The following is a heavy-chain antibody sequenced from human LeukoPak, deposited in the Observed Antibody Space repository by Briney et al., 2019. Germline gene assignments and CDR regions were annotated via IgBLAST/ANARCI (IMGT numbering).Heavy chain of an antibody. Sequence: GGSLRLSCAASGFTFRSYSMNWVRQAPGKGLEWVSYIHSSSSTIYYADSVKGRFTMSRDNSKNTLYLQMNSLRAEDTAVYYCAKGCGYNCYPPSYWGQGTLVTVSS. CDR1: GFTFRSYS. D-gene: IGHD3-22*01. CDR2: IHSSSSTI. CDR3: AKGCGYNCYPPSY. V-gene: IGHV3-48*01. J-gene: IGHJ1*01.